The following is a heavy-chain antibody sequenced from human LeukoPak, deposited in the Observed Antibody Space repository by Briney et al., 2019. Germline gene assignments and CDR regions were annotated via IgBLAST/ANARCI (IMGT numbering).Heavy chain of an antibody. V-gene: IGHV4-59*01. CDR3: ARASEYYDILTGYFYYYYYMDV. J-gene: IGHJ6*03. D-gene: IGHD3-9*01. CDR2: IYYSGST. Sequence: MTSETLSLTCTVSGGSISSYYWSWIRQPPGKGLEWIGYIYYSGSTNYNPSLKSRVTISVDTSKNQFSLKLSSVTAADTAVYYCARASEYYDILTGYFYYYYYMDVWGKGTTVTVSS. CDR1: GGSISSYY.